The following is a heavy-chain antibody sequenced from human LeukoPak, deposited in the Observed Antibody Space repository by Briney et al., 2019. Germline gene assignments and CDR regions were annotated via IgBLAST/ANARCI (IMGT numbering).Heavy chain of an antibody. V-gene: IGHV4-59*01. J-gene: IGHJ6*03. D-gene: IGHD5-12*01. CDR1: GGSISSYY. Sequence: SETLSLTCTVSGGSISSYYWSWIRQPPGEGLEWIGYIYYSGSTNYNPSLKSRVTISVDTSKNQFSLKLSSVTAADTAMYYCAREGLYYYYMDVWGKGTTVTVSS. CDR3: AREGLYYYYMDV. CDR2: IYYSGST.